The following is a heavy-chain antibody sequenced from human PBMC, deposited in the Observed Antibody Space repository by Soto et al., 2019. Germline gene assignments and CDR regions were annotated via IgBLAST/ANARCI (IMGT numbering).Heavy chain of an antibody. CDR2: IYYSGST. V-gene: IGHV4-30-4*01. J-gene: IGHJ6*02. D-gene: IGHD2-2*01. CDR3: ARDGRMQIPAAMDYYYYYGMDV. Sequence: SETLSLTCTVSGGSISSGDYYWSWIRQPPGKGLEWIGYIYYSGSTYYNQSLKSRVTISVDTSKNQFSLKLSSVTAADTAVYYCARDGRMQIPAAMDYYYYYGMDVWGQGTTVTVSS. CDR1: GGSISSGDYY.